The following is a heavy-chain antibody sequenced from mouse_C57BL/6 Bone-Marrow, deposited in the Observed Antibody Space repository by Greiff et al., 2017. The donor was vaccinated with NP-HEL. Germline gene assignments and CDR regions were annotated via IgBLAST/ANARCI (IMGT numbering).Heavy chain of an antibody. Sequence: EVQLQQSGAELVRPGASVKLSCTASGFNIKDDYMHWVKQRPEQVLEWIGWIDPENGDTEYASKFQGKATITADTSSNTAYLQLSSLTSEDTAVYYCTTPITTVVARAYWGQGTLVTVSA. CDR2: IDPENGDT. CDR1: GFNIKDDY. V-gene: IGHV14-4*01. J-gene: IGHJ3*01. D-gene: IGHD1-1*01. CDR3: TTPITTVVARAY.